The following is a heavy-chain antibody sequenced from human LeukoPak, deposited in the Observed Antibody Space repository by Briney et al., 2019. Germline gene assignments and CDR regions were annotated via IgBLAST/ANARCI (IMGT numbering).Heavy chain of an antibody. D-gene: IGHD3-16*02. CDR1: GGSLSSSSYY. J-gene: IGHJ4*02. CDR3: ARQGLVGDYVWGSYRYTDY. CDR2: IYYRGRT. Sequence: SEPLSLTCTVSGGSLSSSSYYWGRTRQPPGQGLVWNGSIYYRGRTYYNPSLKSRVTITVDTSKTQYSLKMSSVTAAYTAVYYCARQGLVGDYVWGSYRYTDYWGQGSLVTVSS. V-gene: IGHV4-39*01.